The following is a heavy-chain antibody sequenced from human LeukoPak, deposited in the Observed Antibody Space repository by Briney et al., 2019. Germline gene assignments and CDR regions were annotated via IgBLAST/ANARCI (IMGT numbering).Heavy chain of an antibody. V-gene: IGHV1-69*05. J-gene: IGHJ4*02. CDR3: ARELGGYSYGHFDY. CDR2: IIPIFGTA. D-gene: IGHD5-18*01. Sequence: SVKVSCKASGGTFSSYAISWVRQAPGQGLEWMGGIIPIFGTANYAQKFQGRVTITTDESTSTAYMDLSSLRSEDTAVYYCARELGGYSYGHFDYWGQGTLVTVSS. CDR1: GGTFSSYA.